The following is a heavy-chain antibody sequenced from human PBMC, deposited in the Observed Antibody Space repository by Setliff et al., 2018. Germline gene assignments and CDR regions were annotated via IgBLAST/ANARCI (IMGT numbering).Heavy chain of an antibody. CDR1: SGSINSYY. V-gene: IGHV4-59*01. Sequence: SETLSLTCTVSSGSINSYYWSWVRQSPGKGLEWIGFVHFGGDTNYNPSLKSRVTMSADTSNNQFSLNLRSVTAADTAVYFCARQPSSGAYYNPRPYYFDSWGQGTRVTV. D-gene: IGHD3-10*01. J-gene: IGHJ4*02. CDR2: VHFGGDT. CDR3: ARQPSSGAYYNPRPYYFDS.